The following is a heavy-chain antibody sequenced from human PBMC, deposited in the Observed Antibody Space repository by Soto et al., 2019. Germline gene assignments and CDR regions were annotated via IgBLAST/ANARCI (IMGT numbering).Heavy chain of an antibody. J-gene: IGHJ6*02. D-gene: IGHD1-26*01. V-gene: IGHV1-69*13. CDR3: ARDRVGATPYYYYGMDF. Sequence: SVKVSCKASGYTFTGYYMHWVRQAPGQGLEWMGGIIPIFGTANYAQKFQGRVTITADESTSTAYMELSSLRSEDTAVYYCARDRVGATPYYYYGMDFWGQGTTVTVSS. CDR2: IIPIFGTA. CDR1: GYTFTGYY.